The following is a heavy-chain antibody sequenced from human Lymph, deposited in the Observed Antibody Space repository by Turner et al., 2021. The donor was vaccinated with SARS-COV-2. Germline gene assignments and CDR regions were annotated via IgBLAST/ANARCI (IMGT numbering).Heavy chain of an antibody. D-gene: IGHD2-15*01. J-gene: IGHJ4*02. CDR2: INPSGDST. CDR3: ARVGPGGFDY. CDR1: GYTFTSYY. V-gene: IGHV1-46*01. Sequence: QVQLVQSGAEVKKPGASVKVSCKASGYTFTSYYMHWVRQAPGQGLEWMGIINPSGDSTSYAQKFQGRVTMTRDTSTSTVYMELSSVRSEDTAVYYCARVGPGGFDYWGQGTPVTVSS.